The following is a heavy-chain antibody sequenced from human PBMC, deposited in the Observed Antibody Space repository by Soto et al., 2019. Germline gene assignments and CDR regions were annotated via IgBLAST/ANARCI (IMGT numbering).Heavy chain of an antibody. D-gene: IGHD3-9*01. J-gene: IGHJ3*02. V-gene: IGHV4-39*01. CDR2: IYYSGST. CDR3: ANTYYDILTGYPTQADDAFDI. CDR1: AGSISSRSYY. Sequence: SETLSLTCTLSAGSISSRSYYWGWIRYPPGKRLECLGGIYYSGSTYYNPSRKSRVTISVDTSKNQFPLKLSSATAADTAVYYCANTYYDILTGYPTQADDAFDIWGQGTMVTVSS.